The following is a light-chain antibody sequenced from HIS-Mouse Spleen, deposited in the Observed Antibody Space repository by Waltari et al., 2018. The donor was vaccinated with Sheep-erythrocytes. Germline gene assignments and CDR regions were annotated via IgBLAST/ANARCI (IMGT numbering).Light chain of an antibody. CDR2: EVS. CDR3: SSYAGSNNWV. CDR1: SSDVGGYNY. J-gene: IGLJ3*02. Sequence: QPALTQPPSASGSPGQSVTISCTGTSSDVGGYNYVSWYQQHPGKAPILMIYEVSKRPSGVPDRVAGSKSGNTSSLTVSGLQAEDEADYYCSSYAGSNNWVFGGGTKLTVL. V-gene: IGLV2-8*01.